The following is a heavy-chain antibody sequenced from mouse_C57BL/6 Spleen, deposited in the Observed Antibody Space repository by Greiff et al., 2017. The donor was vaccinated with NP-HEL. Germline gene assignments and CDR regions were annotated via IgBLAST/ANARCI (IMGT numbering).Heavy chain of an antibody. Sequence: QVQLQQSGAELVKPGASVKISCKASGYAFSSYWMNWVKQRPGKGLEWIGQIYPGDGDTNYNGKFKGKATLTADKSSSTAYMQLSSLTSEDSAVYFCARLITTYAMDYWGQGTSVTVSS. CDR2: IYPGDGDT. CDR3: ARLITTYAMDY. D-gene: IGHD2-4*01. J-gene: IGHJ4*01. CDR1: GYAFSSYW. V-gene: IGHV1-80*01.